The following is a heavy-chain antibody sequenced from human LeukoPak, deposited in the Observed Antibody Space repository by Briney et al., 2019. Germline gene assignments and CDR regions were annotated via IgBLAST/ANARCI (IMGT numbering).Heavy chain of an antibody. CDR3: ARDGRRADGDYFDY. D-gene: IGHD3-10*01. CDR2: IYYSGST. CDR1: GGSISSGGYY. J-gene: IGHJ4*02. Sequence: SQTLSLTCTVSGGSISSGGYYWSWIRQHPGKGLEWIGYIYYSGSTYYNPSLKSRVTISVDTSKNQFSLKLGSVTAAATAVYYCARDGRRADGDYFDYWGQGTLVTVSS. V-gene: IGHV4-31*03.